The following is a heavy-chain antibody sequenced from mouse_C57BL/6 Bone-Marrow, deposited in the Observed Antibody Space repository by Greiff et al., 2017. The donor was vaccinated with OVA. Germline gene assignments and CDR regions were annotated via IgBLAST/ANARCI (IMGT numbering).Heavy chain of an antibody. CDR1: GFTFSDYY. V-gene: IGHV5-12*01. CDR3: ARHPF. Sequence: EVQLVESGGGLVQPGGSLKLSCAASGFTFSDYYMYWVRQTPEKRLEWVAYISNGGGSTYYPDTVKGRFTISRDNAKNTLYLQMGRLKSEDTAMYYCARHPFWGQGTLVTVSA. J-gene: IGHJ3*01. CDR2: ISNGGGST.